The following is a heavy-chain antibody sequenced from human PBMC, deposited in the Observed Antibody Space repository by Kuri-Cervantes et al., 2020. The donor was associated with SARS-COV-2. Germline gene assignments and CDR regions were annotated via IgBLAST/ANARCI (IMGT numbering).Heavy chain of an antibody. CDR2: ISGSGDNT. CDR3: ARQARDPLERRVSFDI. D-gene: IGHD1-1*01. V-gene: IGHV3-23*01. CDR1: RFTFNNYA. J-gene: IGHJ3*02. Sequence: GESLKISCAASRFTFNNYAMSWVRQAPGKGLEWVSGISGSGDNTYHADSVKGRFTISRDNFKNTVYLQMNSLRAEDTAVYYCARQARDPLERRVSFDIWGQGTMVTVSS.